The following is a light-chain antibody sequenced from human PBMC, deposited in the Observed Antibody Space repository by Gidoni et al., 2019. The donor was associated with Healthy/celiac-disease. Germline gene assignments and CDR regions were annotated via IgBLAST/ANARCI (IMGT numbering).Light chain of an antibody. V-gene: IGKV3-20*01. CDR1: QSVSSSY. CDR2: GAS. Sequence: IVLTQSPGTLSLSPGDRATLSCRASQSVSSSYLAWYQQKPGQAPRLLIYGASSRATGIPDRFSGSGSGTDFTLTISRLEPEDFAVYYCQQYGSSPRGITFGPGTKVDIK. CDR3: QQYGSSPRGIT. J-gene: IGKJ3*01.